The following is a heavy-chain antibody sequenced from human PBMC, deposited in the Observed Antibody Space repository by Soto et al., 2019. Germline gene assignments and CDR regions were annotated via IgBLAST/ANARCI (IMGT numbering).Heavy chain of an antibody. CDR1: GGSIRSYY. D-gene: IGHD5-18*01. J-gene: IGHJ4*02. Sequence: PAETLSLTCTVSGGSIRSYYWTWIRQPPGKGLEGLGYIFYSGSTVYNPSLKSRVTISIHTSKSEFSLELTSVTTADTAVYYCARGAADTAMVDSWGQGTLAPVSS. CDR3: ARGAADTAMVDS. CDR2: IFYSGST. V-gene: IGHV4-59*01.